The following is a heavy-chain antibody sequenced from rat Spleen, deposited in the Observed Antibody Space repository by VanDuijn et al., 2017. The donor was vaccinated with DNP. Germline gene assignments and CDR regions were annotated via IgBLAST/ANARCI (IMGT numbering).Heavy chain of an antibody. V-gene: IGHV7-7*01. CDR2: IRNKANGYTT. D-gene: IGHD1-9*01. CDR1: GFTFTDFY. J-gene: IGHJ4*01. Sequence: EVKLLESGGGLVQPGGSMRLSCAASGFTFTDFYMNWIRQPAGKAPEWLGFIRNKANGYTTEYNPSVKGRFTISRDNTQNMLYLQMNTLRAEDTATYYCARYYGYNYVMDAWGQGASVTVSS. CDR3: ARYYGYNYVMDA.